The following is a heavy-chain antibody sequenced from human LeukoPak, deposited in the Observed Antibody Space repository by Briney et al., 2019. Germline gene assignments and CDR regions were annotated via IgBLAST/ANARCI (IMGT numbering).Heavy chain of an antibody. J-gene: IGHJ4*02. CDR3: AREERLTVTGAFDY. CDR1: GFTFSSYA. Sequence: SGGSLRLSCAASGFTFSSYAMHWVRQAPGKGLEYVSAINNNGGSTYYANSLKGRFTISRDNSKNTLYLQMGSLRAEDMAVYYCAREERLTVTGAFDYWGQGTLVTVSS. D-gene: IGHD6-19*01. V-gene: IGHV3-64*01. CDR2: INNNGGST.